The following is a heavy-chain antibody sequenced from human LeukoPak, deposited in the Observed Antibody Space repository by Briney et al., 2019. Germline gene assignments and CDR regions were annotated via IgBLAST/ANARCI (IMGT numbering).Heavy chain of an antibody. D-gene: IGHD1-1*01. CDR3: ARRTRTGATAGGNYYYYYMDV. CDR1: GGSISGYY. V-gene: IGHV4-59*01. Sequence: SETLSLTCTVSGGSISGYYWSWIRRPPGKGLEWIGYIYYSGSTNYNPSLKSRVTISVDTSKNQFSLKLSSVTAADTAVYYCARRTRTGATAGGNYYYYYMDVWGTGTTVTVSS. CDR2: IYYSGST. J-gene: IGHJ6*03.